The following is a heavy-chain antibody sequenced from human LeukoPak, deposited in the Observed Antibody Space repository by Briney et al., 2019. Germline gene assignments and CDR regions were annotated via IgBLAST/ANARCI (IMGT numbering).Heavy chain of an antibody. CDR1: GGSISSYY. CDR2: IYYSGST. J-gene: IGHJ4*02. Sequence: SETLSLTCTDSGGSISSYYWSWIRQPPGKGLEWIGYIYYSGSTNYNPSLKSRVTISVDTSKNQFSLKLSSVTAADTAVYYCARSPRFPLSSGWYYFDYWGQGTLVTVSS. CDR3: ARSPRFPLSSGWYYFDY. D-gene: IGHD6-19*01. V-gene: IGHV4-59*01.